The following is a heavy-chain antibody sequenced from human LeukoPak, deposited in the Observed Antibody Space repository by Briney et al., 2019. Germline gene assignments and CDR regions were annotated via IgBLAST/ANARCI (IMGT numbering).Heavy chain of an antibody. Sequence: GESLRLSCVVSGFTFSDAWISWVRQAPGKGLEWVGRIKSKTDRGTTDYAAPVKGRFTISRDDSKNTLYLQMNSLKIEDTAVYYCTTGFSTGNWGQGTLVTVSS. V-gene: IGHV3-15*01. J-gene: IGHJ4*02. D-gene: IGHD4-17*01. CDR1: GFTFSDAW. CDR3: TTGFSTGN. CDR2: IKSKTDRGTT.